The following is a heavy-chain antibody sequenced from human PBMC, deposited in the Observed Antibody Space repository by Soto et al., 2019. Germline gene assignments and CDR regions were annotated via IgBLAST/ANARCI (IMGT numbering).Heavy chain of an antibody. Sequence: GGSLRRSCAASGCSFSSYSMNWVRQATGTGLEWVSSISSTSSYIYYADSVKGRFTISRDNAKNSVYLQMISLTAEDTAVSYCARDYGAAAPTSAFDISAQGTMVTVAS. V-gene: IGHV3-21*01. D-gene: IGHD6-13*01. CDR1: GCSFSSYS. J-gene: IGHJ3*02. CDR3: ARDYGAAAPTSAFDI. CDR2: ISSTSSYI.